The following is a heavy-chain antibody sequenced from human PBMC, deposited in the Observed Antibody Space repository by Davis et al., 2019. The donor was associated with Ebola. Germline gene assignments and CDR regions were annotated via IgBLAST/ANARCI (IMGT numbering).Heavy chain of an antibody. V-gene: IGHV3-72*01. CDR1: GFTFSDHH. D-gene: IGHD2-2*01. J-gene: IGHJ3*01. CDR2: IRNKANSYTT. Sequence: GESLKISCAASGFTFSDHHMDWVRQAPGKGLEWVGRIRNKANSYTTEYAASVKGRFTISRDDSKNSLYLQMNSLKTEDTAVYYCARGQYLPYDVFDVWGQGTMVTVFS. CDR3: ARGQYLPYDVFDV.